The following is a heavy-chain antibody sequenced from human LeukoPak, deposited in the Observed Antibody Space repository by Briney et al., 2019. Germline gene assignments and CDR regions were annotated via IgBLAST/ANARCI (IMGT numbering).Heavy chain of an antibody. J-gene: IGHJ3*02. V-gene: IGHV4-38-2*02. CDR2: IYHSGST. CDR3: ARAVTGAGAFYI. Sequence: SETRPLPGLSPVNPTARGTYWAGFGHPQGKGWEWIGSIYHSGSTYYNPSLKSRVTISVDASKNQFSLKLSSVTAADTAVYYCARAVTGAGAFYIWGQGTMVTVSS. D-gene: IGHD1-20*01. CDR1: VNPTARGTY.